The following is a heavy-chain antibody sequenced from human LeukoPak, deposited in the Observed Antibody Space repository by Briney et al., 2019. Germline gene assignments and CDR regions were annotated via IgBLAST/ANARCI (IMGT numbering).Heavy chain of an antibody. CDR1: GYTFTSYG. CDR2: ISAYNGNT. Sequence: ASVKVSCKASGYTFTSYGISWVRQAPGQGVEWMGWISAYNGNTNYAQKFQGRVTMTTDTSTSTAYMELRSLRSDDTAVYYCARAQYCSGGSCYSGGNWFDPWGQGTLVTVSS. V-gene: IGHV1-18*01. J-gene: IGHJ5*02. CDR3: ARAQYCSGGSCYSGGNWFDP. D-gene: IGHD2-15*01.